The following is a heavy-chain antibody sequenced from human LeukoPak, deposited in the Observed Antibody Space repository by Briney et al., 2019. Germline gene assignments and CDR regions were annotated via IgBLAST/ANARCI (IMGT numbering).Heavy chain of an antibody. CDR1: GYTFSSHD. Sequence: ASVKVSCKASGYTFSSHDINWVRQVPGHGLEWMGWMNPNSGNTGYAQKFQGRVTMTRNTSISTAYMELSSLRSEDTAVYYCARRLSNWFDPWGQGTLVTVSS. CDR3: ARRLSNWFDP. J-gene: IGHJ5*02. V-gene: IGHV1-8*01. CDR2: MNPNSGNT.